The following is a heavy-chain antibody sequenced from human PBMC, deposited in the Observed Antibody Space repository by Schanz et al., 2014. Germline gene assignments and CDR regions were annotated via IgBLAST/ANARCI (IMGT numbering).Heavy chain of an antibody. CDR1: GFTLSNYA. CDR3: ARVALPGYSSPRDAFDI. V-gene: IGHV3-23*04. J-gene: IGHJ3*02. Sequence: EVQLVESGGGLVKPGGSLRLSCAASGFTLSNYAMSWVRQAPGRGLEWVSALSEGGGGTHYTDSVRGRFTISRDNSKNTLYLQMNSLRAEDTAVYYCARVALPGYSSPRDAFDIWGQGTMVTVSS. D-gene: IGHD5-18*01. CDR2: LSEGGGGT.